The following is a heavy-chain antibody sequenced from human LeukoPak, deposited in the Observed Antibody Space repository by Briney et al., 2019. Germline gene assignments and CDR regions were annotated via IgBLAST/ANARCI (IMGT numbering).Heavy chain of an antibody. CDR1: GGSIDITNY. CDR2: IAHDGTT. CDR3: TREDRPYCPFAY. Sequence: SETLSLTCGVSGGSIDITNYWSWVRQAPGKGPEWIGEIAHDGTTDYNPSLRSRVAMSFDRANNQFSLSLTSVTAADTAVYYCTREDRPYCPFAYWGQGVLVTVSS. D-gene: IGHD1-26*01. V-gene: IGHV4-4*02. J-gene: IGHJ4*02.